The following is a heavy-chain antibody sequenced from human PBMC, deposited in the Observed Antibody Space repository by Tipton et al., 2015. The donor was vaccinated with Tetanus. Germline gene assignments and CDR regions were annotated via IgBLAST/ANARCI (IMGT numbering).Heavy chain of an antibody. D-gene: IGHD3-10*01. CDR3: ARDYDGSEPYDY. CDR1: GGTFTSYA. Sequence: VQLVQSGPEVKKPGSSVKVSCKASGGTFTSYAFSWVRQAPGRGLEWMGTILPIFGTTNYAQKFQGRVTITADKSTRTVYMELSSLRSGDTAIYYCARDYDGSEPYDYWGQGTLVTVSS. CDR2: ILPIFGTT. J-gene: IGHJ4*01. V-gene: IGHV1-69*06.